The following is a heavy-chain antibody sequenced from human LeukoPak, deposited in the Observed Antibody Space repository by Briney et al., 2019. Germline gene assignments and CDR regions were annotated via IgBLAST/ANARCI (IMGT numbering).Heavy chain of an antibody. J-gene: IGHJ4*02. CDR1: GFTFSSYS. CDR2: IRYDGSNK. V-gene: IGHV3-30*02. Sequence: GGSLRLSCAASGFTFSSYSMNWVRQAPGKGLEWVAFIRYDGSNKYYADSVKGRFTISRDNSKNTLYLQMNSLRAEDTAVYYCAKDRPIAAAGAFDYWGQGTLVTVSS. D-gene: IGHD6-13*01. CDR3: AKDRPIAAAGAFDY.